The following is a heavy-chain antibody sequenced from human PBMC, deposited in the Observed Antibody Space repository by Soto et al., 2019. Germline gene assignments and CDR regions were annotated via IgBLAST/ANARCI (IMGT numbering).Heavy chain of an antibody. V-gene: IGHV1-69*02. D-gene: IGHD3-22*01. CDR2: IIPILGIA. Sequence: QVQLVQSGAEVKKPGSSVKVSCKASGGTFSSYTINWVRQAPGQGLEWMGRIIPILGIANYAQKFQGRVTITADKSTSTAYMELSSLRSEDTAVYYCARPKNYYDSSGYYYYYGMDVW. J-gene: IGHJ6*01. CDR3: ARPKNYYDSSGYYYYYGMDV. CDR1: GGTFSSYT.